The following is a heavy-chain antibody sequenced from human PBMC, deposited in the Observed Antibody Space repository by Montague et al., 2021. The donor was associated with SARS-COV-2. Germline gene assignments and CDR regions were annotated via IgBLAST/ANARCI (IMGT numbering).Heavy chain of an antibody. CDR1: GGSFSGHY. Sequence: ETLSLTCAVYGGSFSGHYWNWIRQPPGKGLEWIGEINHSGSTNNNPSLKSRVTMSVDTSKNQFSLKLSSVTAADTAVYYCARGARQGYGFRLGSFDYWGQGTLVTVSS. V-gene: IGHV4-34*01. J-gene: IGHJ4*02. D-gene: IGHD3-10*01. CDR2: INHSGST. CDR3: ARGARQGYGFRLGSFDY.